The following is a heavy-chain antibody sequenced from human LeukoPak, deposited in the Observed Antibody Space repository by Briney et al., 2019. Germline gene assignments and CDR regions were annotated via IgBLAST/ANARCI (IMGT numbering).Heavy chain of an antibody. D-gene: IGHD2-2*01. CDR2: IYYSGST. J-gene: IGHJ6*03. V-gene: IGHV4-59*01. CDR3: ARYRYCSSTSCYPYYYYYMDV. CDR1: GGSISSYY. Sequence: SSETLSLTCTVSGGSISSYYWSWIRQPPGKGLEWIGYIYYSGSTYYNPSLKSRVTISVDTSKNQFSLKLSSVTAADTAVYYCARYRYCSSTSCYPYYYYYMDVWGKGTTVTVSS.